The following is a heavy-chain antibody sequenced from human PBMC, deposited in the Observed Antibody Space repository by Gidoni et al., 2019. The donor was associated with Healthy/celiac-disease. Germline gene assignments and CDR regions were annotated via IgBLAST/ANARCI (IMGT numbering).Heavy chain of an antibody. J-gene: IGHJ4*02. CDR2: IWYDGSNK. CDR3: ARDGATSGGGSDY. CDR1: GFTFSSYG. Sequence: QVQLVESGGGVVQPGMSLRLSCAAPGFTFSSYGMHWVRQAPGKGLEWVAVIWYDGSNKYYADSVKGRFTISRDNSKNTLYLQMNSLRAEDTAVYYCARDGATSGGGSDYWGQGTLVTVSS. V-gene: IGHV3-33*01. D-gene: IGHD1-26*01.